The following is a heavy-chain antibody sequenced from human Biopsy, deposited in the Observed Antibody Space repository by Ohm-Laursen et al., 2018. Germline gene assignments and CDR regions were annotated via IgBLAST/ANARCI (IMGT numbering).Heavy chain of an antibody. CDR3: AKFEGDPTPSYYFDY. Sequence: SLRLSCAASGFTFSNYAMSWVRQAPGKGLEWLSTISGSGATPYYADSVKGRFTISRDNSKNTLYLQMNSLRAEDTAVYFCAKFEGDPTPSYYFDYWGQGTLVTVSS. V-gene: IGHV3-23*01. J-gene: IGHJ4*02. D-gene: IGHD3-10*01. CDR1: GFTFSNYA. CDR2: ISGSGATP.